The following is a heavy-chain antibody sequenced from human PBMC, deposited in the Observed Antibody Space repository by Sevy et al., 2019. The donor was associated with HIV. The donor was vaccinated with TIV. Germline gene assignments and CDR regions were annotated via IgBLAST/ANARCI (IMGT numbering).Heavy chain of an antibody. CDR1: GFTFSSYA. D-gene: IGHD2-21*01. J-gene: IGHJ4*02. Sequence: GGSLRLSCAASGFTFSSYALSWVRQAPGKGLEGVSAISGSGGSTYHADSVKGRFTISRDNSKNTLYLQMNSLRAEDTAVYYCAKEESTCCGVAYWGQGTLVTVSS. CDR3: AKEESTCCGVAY. V-gene: IGHV3-23*01. CDR2: ISGSGGST.